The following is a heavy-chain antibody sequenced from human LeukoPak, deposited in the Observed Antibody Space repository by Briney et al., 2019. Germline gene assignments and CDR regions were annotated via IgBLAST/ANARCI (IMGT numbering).Heavy chain of an antibody. CDR1: GGSISSSSYY. J-gene: IGHJ6*03. V-gene: IGHV4-39*07. D-gene: IGHD3-3*01. CDR3: ARGPGSIFGVVISYYYYYYMDV. Sequence: SETLSLTCTVSGGSISSSSYYWGWIRQPPGKGLEWIGSIYYSGSTYYNPSLKSRVTISVDTSKNQFSLKLSSVTAADTAVYYCARGPGSIFGVVISYYYYYYMDVWGKGTTVTVSS. CDR2: IYYSGST.